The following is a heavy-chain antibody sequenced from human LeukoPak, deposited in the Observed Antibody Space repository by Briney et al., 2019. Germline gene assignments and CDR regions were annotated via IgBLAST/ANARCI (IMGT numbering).Heavy chain of an antibody. V-gene: IGHV3-9*01. CDR2: ISWNSGSI. Sequence: PGGSLRLSCAASGFTFDDYAMHWVRQAPGKGLEWVSGISWNSGSIGYADSVKGRFTISRDNAKNSLYLQMNSLRAEDTALYYCAKDSSSWPDGCNYWGQGTLVTVSS. J-gene: IGHJ4*02. CDR1: GFTFDDYA. D-gene: IGHD6-13*01. CDR3: AKDSSSWPDGCNY.